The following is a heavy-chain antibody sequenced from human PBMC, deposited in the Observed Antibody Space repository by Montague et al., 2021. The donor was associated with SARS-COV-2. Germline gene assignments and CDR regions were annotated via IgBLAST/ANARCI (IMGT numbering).Heavy chain of an antibody. CDR3: AKDVYYGSGNYWQAFDY. Sequence: RSLSLAASGFTFGDYAIHWVRQTPGKGLEWVSGISYNSENTGYADSLKGRFTISRDNAKNSLYLQMNSLRTDDTALYYCAKDVYYGSGNYWQAFDYWGQGTLVTVSS. CDR2: ISYNSENT. CDR1: GFTFGDYA. J-gene: IGHJ4*02. D-gene: IGHD3-10*01. V-gene: IGHV3-9*01.